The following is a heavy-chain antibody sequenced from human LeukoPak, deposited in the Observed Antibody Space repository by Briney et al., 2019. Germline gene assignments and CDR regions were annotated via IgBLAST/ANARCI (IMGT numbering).Heavy chain of an antibody. J-gene: IGHJ4*02. CDR2: MNPNSGNT. CDR1: GYTFTSYD. V-gene: IGHV1-8*02. CDR3: ARALRYCSTTSCQYYFDY. Sequence: GASVKVSCKASGYTFTSYDINWVRQATGQGLEWMGWMNPNSGNTGYAQKFQGRVTMTRNTSSSTAYMELSSLKSEDTAVYYCARALRYCSTTSCQYYFDYWGQGTLVTVSS. D-gene: IGHD2-2*01.